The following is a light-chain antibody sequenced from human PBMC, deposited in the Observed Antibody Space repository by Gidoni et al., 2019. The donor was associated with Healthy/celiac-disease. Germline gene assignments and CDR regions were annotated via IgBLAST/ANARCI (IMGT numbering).Light chain of an antibody. CDR2: GAS. J-gene: IGKJ1*01. V-gene: IGKV3-20*01. Sequence: EIVLTQSPGTLSLSPGERATLSFRASQSVSSSYLAWYQQKPGQAPRLLIYGASSRATGIPDRFSGSGSGTDFTLTISRLEPEDFAVYYCQQYGSSSWTFXQXTKVEIK. CDR3: QQYGSSSWT. CDR1: QSVSSSY.